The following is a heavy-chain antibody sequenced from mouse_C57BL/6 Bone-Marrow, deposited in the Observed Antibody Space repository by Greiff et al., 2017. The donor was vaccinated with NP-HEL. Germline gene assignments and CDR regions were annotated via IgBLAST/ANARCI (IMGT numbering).Heavy chain of an antibody. CDR2: IYPRSGNT. J-gene: IGHJ2*01. Sequence: VQLQQSGAELARPGASVKLSCKASGYTFPSYGISWVKHSTGQGLEWIGEIYPRSGNTYYNEKFQGKATLTADKSSSTAYMELRSLTSEDSAVYFCAKGDGCFDYWGQGTTRTVSS. V-gene: IGHV1-81*01. CDR3: AKGDGCFDY. D-gene: IGHD2-3*01. CDR1: GYTFPSYG.